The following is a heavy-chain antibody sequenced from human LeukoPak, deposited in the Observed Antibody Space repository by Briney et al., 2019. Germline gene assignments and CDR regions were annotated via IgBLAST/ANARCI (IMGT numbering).Heavy chain of an antibody. Sequence: GGSLRLSCAASGFTFDDYAMHWVRQAPGKGLEWVSGISRNSGSIGYADSVKGRFTISRDNSKNTLYLQMNSLRAEDTAVYYCARGGEMATIPRAFDYWGQGTLVTVSS. D-gene: IGHD5-24*01. V-gene: IGHV3-9*01. CDR2: ISRNSGSI. CDR1: GFTFDDYA. J-gene: IGHJ4*02. CDR3: ARGGEMATIPRAFDY.